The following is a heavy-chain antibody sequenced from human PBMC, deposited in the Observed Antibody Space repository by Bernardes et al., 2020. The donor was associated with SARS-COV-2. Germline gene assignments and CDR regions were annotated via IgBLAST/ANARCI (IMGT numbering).Heavy chain of an antibody. CDR2: TFSVGIT. D-gene: IGHD3-22*01. CDR1: GDSVSSSSYF. CDR3: ASTPVTMILVVITYYYFDL. J-gene: IGHJ2*01. V-gene: IGHV4-39*01. Sequence: SETLSLTCTVSGDSVSSSSYFWGWIRQPPGKGLSWIGGTFSVGITSYTPSLKIRATLSVDTSKNQFSLQLTSVTAADTAMYYCASTPVTMILVVITYYYFDLWGRGTLVTVSS.